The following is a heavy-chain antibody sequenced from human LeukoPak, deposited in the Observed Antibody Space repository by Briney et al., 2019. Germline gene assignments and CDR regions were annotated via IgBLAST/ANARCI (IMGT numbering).Heavy chain of an antibody. D-gene: IGHD6-13*01. CDR2: ISYDGSNK. V-gene: IGHV3-30*18. J-gene: IGHJ4*02. CDR1: GFTFSSYG. Sequence: PGRSLRLSCAASGFTFSSYGMHWVRQAPGKGLEWVAVISYDGSNKYYAGSVKGRFTISGDNSKNTLYLQMNSLRAEDTAVYYCAKGPPYSSSWYFDYWGQGTLVTVSS. CDR3: AKGPPYSSSWYFDY.